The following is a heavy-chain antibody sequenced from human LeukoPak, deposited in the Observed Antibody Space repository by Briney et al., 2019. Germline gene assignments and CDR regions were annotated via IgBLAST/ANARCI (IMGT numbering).Heavy chain of an antibody. CDR1: GGSISSYY. V-gene: IGHV4-59*08. D-gene: IGHD3-22*01. CDR3: ARAYDSSGIDY. CDR2: IYYSGST. Sequence: SETLSLTCTVSGGSISSYYWSWIRQSPGKGLEWIGYIYYSGSTNYNPSLKSRVTISVDTSKNQFSLKLSSVTAADTAVYYCARAYDSSGIDYWGQGTLVTVSS. J-gene: IGHJ4*02.